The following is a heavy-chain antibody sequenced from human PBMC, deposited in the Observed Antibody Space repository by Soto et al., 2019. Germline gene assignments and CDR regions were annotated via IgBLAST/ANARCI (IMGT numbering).Heavy chain of an antibody. Sequence: QVQLVQSGAEVKKPGSSVKVSCKASGGTFSSYAISWVRQAPGQGLEWMGGIIPIFGTANYAQKFQGRVTITADESTSTAYMELSSPRSEDTAVYYCARGVAAAGPLYNWFDPRGQGTLVTVSS. CDR3: ARGVAAAGPLYNWFDP. CDR1: GGTFSSYA. V-gene: IGHV1-69*01. D-gene: IGHD6-13*01. J-gene: IGHJ5*02. CDR2: IIPIFGTA.